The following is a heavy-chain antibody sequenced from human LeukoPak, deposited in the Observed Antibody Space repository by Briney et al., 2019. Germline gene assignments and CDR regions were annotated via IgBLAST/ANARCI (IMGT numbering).Heavy chain of an antibody. CDR3: AKKPLGELSLQLDY. V-gene: IGHV1-18*01. CDR2: ISAYNGHT. CDR1: GYTFTSYG. Sequence: ASVKVSCKASGYTFTSYGISWVRQAPGQGLEWMGYISAYNGHTNYAQNLQGRVTMTTDTSTSTAYMELRSLRSDDTAVYYCAKKPLGELSLQLDYWGQGTLVTVSS. D-gene: IGHD3-16*02. J-gene: IGHJ4*02.